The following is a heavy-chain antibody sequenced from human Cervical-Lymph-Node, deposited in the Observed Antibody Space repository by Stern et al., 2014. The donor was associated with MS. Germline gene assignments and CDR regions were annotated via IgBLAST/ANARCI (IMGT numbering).Heavy chain of an antibody. D-gene: IGHD4-11*01. V-gene: IGHV4-34*01. CDR2: VHPSGTP. J-gene: IGHJ4*02. Sequence: QVQLQQWGAGLLKPSETLYLTCTVSDGSFSGDYGSWIRQPPGQGLEWMGEVHPSGTPDYNPSLQSRVTISLDTSRKQLSLNLSSVTAADTAVYFCASGPDHSKTGYWGQGTLVTVSS. CDR3: ASGPDHSKTGY. CDR1: DGSFSGDY.